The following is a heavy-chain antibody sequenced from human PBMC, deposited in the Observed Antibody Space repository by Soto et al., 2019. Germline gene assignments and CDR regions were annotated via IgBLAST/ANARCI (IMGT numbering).Heavy chain of an antibody. CDR1: GFTFSSYA. J-gene: IGHJ4*02. CDR3: AKVPRDSSGCYYYFDY. CDR2: ISGSGGST. V-gene: IGHV3-23*01. D-gene: IGHD3-22*01. Sequence: PGGSLRLSCAASGFTFSSYAMSWVRQAPGKGLEWVSAISGSGGSTYYADSVKGRFTISRDNSKNTLYLQMNSLRAEDTAVYYCAKVPRDSSGCYYYFDYWGQGTLVTVSS.